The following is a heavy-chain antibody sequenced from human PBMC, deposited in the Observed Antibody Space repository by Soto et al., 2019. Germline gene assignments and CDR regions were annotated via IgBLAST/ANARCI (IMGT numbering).Heavy chain of an antibody. J-gene: IGHJ4*02. CDR1: GFTFSSYS. D-gene: IGHD2-2*01. CDR3: ARSHASTYCSSTSCNPNFDY. CDR2: ISSSSSTI. V-gene: IGHV3-48*01. Sequence: GGSLRLSCAASGFTFSSYSMNWVRQAPGKGLEWVSYISSSSSTIYYADSVKGRFTISRDNAKNSLYLQMNSLRAEDTAVYYCARSHASTYCSSTSCNPNFDYWGQGTLVTVSS.